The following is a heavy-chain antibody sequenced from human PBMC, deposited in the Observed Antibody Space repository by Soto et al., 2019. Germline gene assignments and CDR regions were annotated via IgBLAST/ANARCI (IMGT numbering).Heavy chain of an antibody. Sequence: GGSLRLSCAASGFTFSSYAMHWVRQAPGKGLGWVAVISYDGSNKYYADSVKGRFTISRDNSKNTLYLQMNSLRAEDTAVYYCARESSPNWGWGAFDIGGQGTMVTVSS. CDR2: ISYDGSNK. D-gene: IGHD7-27*01. CDR1: GFTFSSYA. CDR3: ARESSPNWGWGAFDI. J-gene: IGHJ3*02. V-gene: IGHV3-30-3*01.